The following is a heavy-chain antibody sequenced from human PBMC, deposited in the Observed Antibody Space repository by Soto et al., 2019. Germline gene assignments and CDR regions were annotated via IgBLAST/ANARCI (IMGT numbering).Heavy chain of an antibody. CDR1: GFTFSSYG. V-gene: IGHV3-33*01. J-gene: IGHJ4*02. CDR2: IWYDGSNK. Sequence: QVQLVESGGGVVQPGRSLRLSCAASGFTFSSYGMHWVRQAPGKGLEWVAVIWYDGSNKYYADSVKGRFIISRDNSKNTLYLQMNSLRAEDTAVYYCARALLGYCSSTSCYAGDYWGQGTLVTVSS. CDR3: ARALLGYCSSTSCYAGDY. D-gene: IGHD2-2*01.